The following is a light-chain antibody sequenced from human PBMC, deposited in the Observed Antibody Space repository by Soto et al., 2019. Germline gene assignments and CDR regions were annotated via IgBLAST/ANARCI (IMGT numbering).Light chain of an antibody. J-gene: IGKJ1*01. CDR3: QEYLQWPPGM. CDR2: AAS. CDR1: QGISSY. V-gene: IGKV1-8*01. Sequence: AIRMTQSPSSFSASTGDRVTITCRASQGISSYLAWYQQKPGKAPKLLIYAASTLQSGVPSRFSGSGSGTDFTLTISTLQSEDFAVYYCQEYLQWPPGMFGQGTKVDIK.